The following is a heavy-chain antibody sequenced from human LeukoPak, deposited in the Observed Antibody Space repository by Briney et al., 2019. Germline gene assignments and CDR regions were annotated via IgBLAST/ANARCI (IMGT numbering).Heavy chain of an antibody. CDR1: GFTFSNYD. D-gene: IGHD2-15*01. CDR2: IGTAGDT. CDR3: TREPGAVAATFYYAMDV. Sequence: PGGSLRLSCIASGFTFSNYDMHWVRQTTGKGLEWVSNIGTAGDTYYPGSVRGRFTISRENAKNALYLQMNSLRAEDTAVYYCTREPGAVAATFYYAMDVWGQGTTVTVSS. J-gene: IGHJ6*02. V-gene: IGHV3-13*01.